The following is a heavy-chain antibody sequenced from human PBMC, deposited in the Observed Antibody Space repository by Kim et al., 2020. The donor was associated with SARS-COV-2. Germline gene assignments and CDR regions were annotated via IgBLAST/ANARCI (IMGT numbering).Heavy chain of an antibody. CDR3: ARHLYSSSWYVDVMGGPYNWFDP. CDR2: IYYSGST. Sequence: SETLSLTCTVSGGSISSSSYYWGWIRQPPGKGLEWIGSIYYSGSTYYNPSLKSRVTISVDTSKNQFSLKLSSVTAADTAVYYCARHLYSSSWYVDVMGGPYNWFDPWGQGTLVTVSS. V-gene: IGHV4-39*01. D-gene: IGHD6-13*01. J-gene: IGHJ5*02. CDR1: GGSISSSSYY.